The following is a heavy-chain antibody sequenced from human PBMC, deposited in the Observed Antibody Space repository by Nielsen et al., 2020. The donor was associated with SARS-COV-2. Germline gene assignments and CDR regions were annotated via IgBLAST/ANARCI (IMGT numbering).Heavy chain of an antibody. D-gene: IGHD1-26*01. J-gene: IGHJ6*03. CDR1: GYTFTSYA. CDR2: INAGNGNT. Sequence: ASVKVSCKASGYTFTSYAMHWVRQAPGQRLEWMGWINAGNGNTKYSQKFQGRVTITRDTSASTAYMELSSLRSEDTAVYYCARVQYSGSYSDYCYYYYMDVWGKGTTVTVSS. CDR3: ARVQYSGSYSDYCYYYYMDV. V-gene: IGHV1-3*01.